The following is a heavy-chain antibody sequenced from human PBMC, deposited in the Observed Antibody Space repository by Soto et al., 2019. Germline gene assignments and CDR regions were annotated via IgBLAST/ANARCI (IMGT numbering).Heavy chain of an antibody. CDR1: GYTFTNYG. CDR3: ARGSSPVDFDS. D-gene: IGHD6-13*01. J-gene: IGHJ4*02. V-gene: IGHV1-18*01. Sequence: QVQLTQSGAEVKKPGASVRGSCKTSGYTFTNYGINWVRQAPGQGLEWMGWINPYNGKTSSAQRLQGRVSMTTDTSTSAAYVDVRSLRSDDTAVYYGARGSSPVDFDSWGQGTLVTVSS. CDR2: INPYNGKT.